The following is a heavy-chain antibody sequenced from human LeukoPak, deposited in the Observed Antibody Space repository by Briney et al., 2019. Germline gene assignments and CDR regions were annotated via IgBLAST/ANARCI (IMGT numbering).Heavy chain of an antibody. D-gene: IGHD1-26*01. CDR1: GGTFSSYA. Sequence: GASVKVSCKASGGTFSSYAITWVRQAPGQGLEWMGGIIPIFGTANYAQRFQGRVTITADESTSTAYMELSSLRSEDTTVYYCARAYIPGRYHYYYMSVWGKGTTVTISS. CDR2: IIPIFGTA. CDR3: ARAYIPGRYHYYYMSV. J-gene: IGHJ6*03. V-gene: IGHV1-69*13.